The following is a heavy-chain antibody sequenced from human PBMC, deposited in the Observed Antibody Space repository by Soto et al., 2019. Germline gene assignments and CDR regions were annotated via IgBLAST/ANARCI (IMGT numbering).Heavy chain of an antibody. V-gene: IGHV3-30*18. CDR1: GFSCNSHG. CDR2: ILYDGSKE. CDR3: AKDLALMADY. Sequence: PEGFLKVSCADSGFSCNSHGMDWVRQAPGKGLEWVARILYDGSKEYYADSVKGRFTISRDNSKNTLYLQMDSLRVEDTAVYYCAKDLALMADYWGQGTPVTVSS. J-gene: IGHJ4*02. D-gene: IGHD3-16*01.